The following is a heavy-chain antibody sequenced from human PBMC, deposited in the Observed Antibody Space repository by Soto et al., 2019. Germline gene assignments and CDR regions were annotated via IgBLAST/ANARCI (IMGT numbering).Heavy chain of an antibody. CDR1: GFSLSTGAVG. CDR2: IYWDDDK. J-gene: IGHJ4*02. Sequence: QITLKESGPPLVKPTQTLTLTCTFSGFSLSTGAVGVGWIRQPPGKALEWLALIYWDDDKHYSPSLKSRLTITKDTSNNQVVLTMTNMDPVDTATYYCAHSNWRDPIYDWGQGTLVTVSS. CDR3: AHSNWRDPIYD. D-gene: IGHD1-1*01. V-gene: IGHV2-5*02.